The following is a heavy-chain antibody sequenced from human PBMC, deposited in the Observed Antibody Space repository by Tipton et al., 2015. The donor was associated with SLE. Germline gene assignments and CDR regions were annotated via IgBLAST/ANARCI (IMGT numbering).Heavy chain of an antibody. J-gene: IGHJ2*01. V-gene: IGHV4-31*03. D-gene: IGHD2-21*01. CDR2: IYYTGST. CDR1: GDSITRSSFY. CDR3: AKADGVVGGQVPYWYFDL. Sequence: TLSLTCTVSGDSITRSSFYWGWIRQPPGKGLERIAYIYYTGSTYYNPSLKSRVTISVDTSKNQFSLRLSSVTAADTAVYYCAKADGVVGGQVPYWYFDLWGRGTLVTVSS.